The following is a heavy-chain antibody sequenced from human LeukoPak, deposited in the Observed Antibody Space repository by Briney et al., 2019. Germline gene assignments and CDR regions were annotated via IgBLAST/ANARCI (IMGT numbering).Heavy chain of an antibody. V-gene: IGHV3-30*02. J-gene: IGHJ4*02. D-gene: IGHD3-3*01. CDR3: ATSGLRFLEWLSH. Sequence: GGSLRLSCAASGFTFSSYGMHWVRQAPGKGLEWEAFIRYDGSNKYYADSVKGRFTISRDNSKNTLYLQMNSLRAEDTAVYYCATSGLRFLEWLSHWGQGTLVTVSS. CDR1: GFTFSSYG. CDR2: IRYDGSNK.